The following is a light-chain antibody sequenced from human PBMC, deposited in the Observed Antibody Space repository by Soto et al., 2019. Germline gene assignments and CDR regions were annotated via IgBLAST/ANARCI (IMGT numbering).Light chain of an antibody. J-gene: IGKJ2*01. V-gene: IGKV3-20*01. Sequence: EIVLTQXPGTLSLSPGERATLSCRASQSVSSSSLAWYQQKPGQAPRLLIYGASSRATGIPDRFSGSGSGTDFTLTISRLEPEDFAVFYCQQYGSSPYTFGQGTKLEIK. CDR1: QSVSSSS. CDR2: GAS. CDR3: QQYGSSPYT.